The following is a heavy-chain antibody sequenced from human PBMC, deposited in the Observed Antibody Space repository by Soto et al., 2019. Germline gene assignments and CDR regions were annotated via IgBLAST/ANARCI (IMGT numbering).Heavy chain of an antibody. CDR1: GDPISSSKW. CDR3: ARLNRDYYYYGMDV. CDR2: IDQNGIT. J-gene: IGHJ6*02. Sequence: PSETQSLTCAVSGDPISSSKWWTWVRQTPGKGLEWIGKIDQNGITNYNPSLESRVTILKDNSKNQLSLKLTSVTAVDSAVYYCARLNRDYYYYGMDVWGQGATVTVSS. V-gene: IGHV4-4*02.